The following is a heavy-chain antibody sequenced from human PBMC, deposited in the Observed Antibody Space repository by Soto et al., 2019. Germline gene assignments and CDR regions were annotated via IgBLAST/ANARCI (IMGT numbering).Heavy chain of an antibody. CDR1: GFTFRAYG. J-gene: IGHJ4*02. D-gene: IGHD1-1*01. V-gene: IGHV3-30*18. CDR2: ISYDGKNE. Sequence: QVQLVESGGGVVQPGGSLRLSCAPSGFTFRAYGMHWVRQAPGKGLEWVAVISYDGKNEYYADSVKGRFSISRDSSKNTLDLQMNSLRAEDTAVYYCAKDLVAFTTGRRSPFGSWGQGTLVTVSS. CDR3: AKDLVAFTTGRRSPFGS.